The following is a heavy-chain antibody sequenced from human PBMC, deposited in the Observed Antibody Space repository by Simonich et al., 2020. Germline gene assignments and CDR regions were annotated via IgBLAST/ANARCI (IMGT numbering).Heavy chain of an antibody. V-gene: IGHV1-18*01. D-gene: IGHD1-1*01. CDR2: NSADNGNT. Sequence: QVQLVHSGAEVKKPVASVKVSCKASGYTFTSYGISWVRPAPGQGLEWMGWNSADNGNTNDAQKRQGRVTMTPDTSTSTAYMELRSLRSDDTAVYYCARSTTGTTAFDIWGQGTMVTVSS. CDR3: ARSTTGTTAFDI. CDR1: GYTFTSYG. J-gene: IGHJ3*02.